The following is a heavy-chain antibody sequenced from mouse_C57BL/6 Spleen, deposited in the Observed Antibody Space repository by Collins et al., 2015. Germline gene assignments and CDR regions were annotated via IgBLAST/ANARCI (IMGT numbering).Heavy chain of an antibody. Sequence: QVQLQQSGAELVKPGASVKISCKASGYAFSSYWMNWVKQRPGKGLEWIGQIYPGDGDTNYNGKFKGKATLTADKSSSTAYMQLSSLTSEDSAVYFCARSRDDYDDYAMDYWGQGTSVTVSS. J-gene: IGHJ4*01. V-gene: IGHV1-80*01. CDR3: ARSRDDYDDYAMDY. CDR1: GYAFSSYW. D-gene: IGHD2-4*01. CDR2: IYPGDGDT.